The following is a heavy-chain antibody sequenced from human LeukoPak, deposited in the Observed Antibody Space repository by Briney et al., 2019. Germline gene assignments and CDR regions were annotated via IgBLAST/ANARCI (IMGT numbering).Heavy chain of an antibody. CDR1: GGSFSGYY. CDR2: INHSGST. J-gene: IGHJ6*03. Sequence: SETLSLTCAVYGGSFSGYYWSWIRQPPGKGLEWIGEINHSGSTNYNASLKSRVTISVDTSKNQFSLKLSSVTAADTAVYYCARGPKYYYGSGAVRYYYYMDVWGKGTTVTVSS. CDR3: ARGPKYYYGSGAVRYYYYMDV. D-gene: IGHD3-10*01. V-gene: IGHV4-34*01.